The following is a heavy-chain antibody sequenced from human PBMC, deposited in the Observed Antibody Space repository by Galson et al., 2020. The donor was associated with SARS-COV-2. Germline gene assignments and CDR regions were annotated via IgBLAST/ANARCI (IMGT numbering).Heavy chain of an antibody. CDR2: IDWDDDK. CDR1: GFSLSTSGMC. Sequence: SGPTLVKPTQTLTLTCTFSGFSLSTSGMCVSWIRQPPGKALEWLARIDWDDDKYYSTSLKTRLTISKDTSKNQVVLTMTNMDPVDTATYYCARSYYDILTGYYIAFDYWGQGTLVTVSS. CDR3: ARSYYDILTGYYIAFDY. D-gene: IGHD3-9*01. J-gene: IGHJ4*02. V-gene: IGHV2-70*11.